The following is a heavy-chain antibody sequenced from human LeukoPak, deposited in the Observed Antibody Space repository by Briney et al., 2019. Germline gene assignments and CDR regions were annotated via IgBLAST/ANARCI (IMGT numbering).Heavy chain of an antibody. CDR1: GGSISSYY. Sequence: PSETLSLTCTVSGGSISSYYWSWIQQPPGKGLEWIGYIYYSGSTNYNPSLKSRVTISVDTSKNQFSLKLSSVTAADTAVYYCARGDFYYMDVWGKGTTVTVSS. J-gene: IGHJ6*03. CDR2: IYYSGST. CDR3: ARGDFYYMDV. V-gene: IGHV4-59*01.